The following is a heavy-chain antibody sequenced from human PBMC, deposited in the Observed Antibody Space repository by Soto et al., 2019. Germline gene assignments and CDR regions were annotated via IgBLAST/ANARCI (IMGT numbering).Heavy chain of an antibody. J-gene: IGHJ4*02. D-gene: IGHD3-3*01. CDR2: MSGSGDDA. CDR1: GFTFSNYG. Sequence: GSLRISCAASGFTFSNYGMSWVRQAPGKGLEWVSVMSGSGDDAYYADSVKGRFTISRDNSKNMLYLQMNSLRAEDTVVYFCAKKVTIYAVDPADYWGQGTQVTVSS. CDR3: AKKVTIYAVDPADY. V-gene: IGHV3-23*01.